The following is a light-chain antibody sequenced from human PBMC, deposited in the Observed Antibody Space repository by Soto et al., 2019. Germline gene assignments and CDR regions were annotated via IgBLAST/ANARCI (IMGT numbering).Light chain of an antibody. CDR1: QSVNSNF. V-gene: IGKV3-20*01. CDR3: QQYGRSPLLYT. Sequence: EIVLTQSPGTLSLSPGERATLSCRTSQSVNSNFLAWYQQKPGQAPRLLVYGSSTRAAGVPDRFSGSGSGTDFALTISRREPEDFAVYYCQQYGRSPLLYTFGQGTKLGVK. CDR2: GSS. J-gene: IGKJ2*01.